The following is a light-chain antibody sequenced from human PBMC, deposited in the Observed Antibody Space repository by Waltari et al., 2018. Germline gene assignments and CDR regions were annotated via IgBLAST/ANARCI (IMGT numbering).Light chain of an antibody. CDR3: CSYAGTTSWL. Sequence: QSALTQPASVSGSPGQSITISCTGTSSDVGDYNLVSWYQQHAGQIPKLIIYEVNKRPSGFFTRFSGARSGNTASLTISGLQAEDEATYFCCSYAGTTSWLFGGGTKVTVL. V-gene: IGLV2-23*02. CDR1: SSDVGDYNL. J-gene: IGLJ3*02. CDR2: EVN.